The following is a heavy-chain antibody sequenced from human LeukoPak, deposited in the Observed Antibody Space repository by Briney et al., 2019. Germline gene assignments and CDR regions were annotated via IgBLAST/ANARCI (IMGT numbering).Heavy chain of an antibody. CDR1: GGSFSGYY. V-gene: IGHV4-34*01. CDR3: ARPNSSSSNWFDP. D-gene: IGHD6-6*01. J-gene: IGHJ5*02. Sequence: SETLSLTCAVYGGSFSGYYWSWIRQPPGKGLEWIGEINHSGSTNYNPSLKSRVTISIDTSKNQFSLKLSSVTAADTAVYHCARPNSSSSNWFDPWGQGTLVTVSS. CDR2: INHSGST.